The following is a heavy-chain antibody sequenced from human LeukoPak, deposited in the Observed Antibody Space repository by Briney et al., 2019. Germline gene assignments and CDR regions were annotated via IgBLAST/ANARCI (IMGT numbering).Heavy chain of an antibody. CDR2: ISAYNGNT. CDR3: ARAQWELPRSDY. CDR1: GGAFSSYA. V-gene: IGHV1-18*01. D-gene: IGHD1-26*01. Sequence: ASVKVSCKASGGAFSSYAISWVRQAPGQGLEWMGWISAYNGNTNYAQKLQGRVTMTTDTSTSTAYMELRSLRSDDTAVYYCARAQWELPRSDYWGQGTLVTVSS. J-gene: IGHJ4*02.